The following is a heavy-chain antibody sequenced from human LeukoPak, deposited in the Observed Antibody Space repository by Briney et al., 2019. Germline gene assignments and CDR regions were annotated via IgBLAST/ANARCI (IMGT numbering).Heavy chain of an antibody. CDR3: ARQVATKGEWAFDV. Sequence: TSETLSLTCTVSGYFSTAYYWGWIRRPPGEGLEWLASIRHDGHTYYKPSLKSQVTISVDMSRNQFSLKLNSLTAADTAVYYCARQVATKGEWAFDVWGQGTMVTVSS. V-gene: IGHV4-38-2*02. J-gene: IGHJ3*01. CDR1: GYFSTAYY. D-gene: IGHD5-12*01. CDR2: IRHDGHT.